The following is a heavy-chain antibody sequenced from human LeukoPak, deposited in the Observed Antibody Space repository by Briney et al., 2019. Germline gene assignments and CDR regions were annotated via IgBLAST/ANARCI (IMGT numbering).Heavy chain of an antibody. CDR1: GFTFSSFD. Sequence: GGSLRLSCAASGFTFSSFDMHWVRQGTGKDLEWVSAIGSGGDTYYEDTVKGRFTISRENAKNSLYLQMNSLRAGDTAVYYCARGWPCRVPRSVVATIFDYWGRGTLVTVSS. D-gene: IGHD5-24*01. J-gene: IGHJ4*02. V-gene: IGHV3-13*04. CDR3: ARGWPCRVPRSVVATIFDY. CDR2: IGSGGDT.